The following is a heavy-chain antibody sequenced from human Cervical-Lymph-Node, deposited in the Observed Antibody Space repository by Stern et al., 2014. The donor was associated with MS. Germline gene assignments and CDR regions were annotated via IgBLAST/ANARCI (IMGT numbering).Heavy chain of an antibody. Sequence: PLVQSGAAVTKPGSSVKVSCKASGGTFSKFPSSWVRQAPGQGLEWMGGSFPVFGTPTYAQEFRGRVTITADVSTSTVYMELSSLRSDDTAVYYCALSSETSDRWYSLGYDLWGQGTLVTVSS. D-gene: IGHD6-13*01. V-gene: IGHV1-69*01. CDR3: ALSSETSDRWYSLGYDL. CDR2: SFPVFGTP. CDR1: GGTFSKFP. J-gene: IGHJ5*02.